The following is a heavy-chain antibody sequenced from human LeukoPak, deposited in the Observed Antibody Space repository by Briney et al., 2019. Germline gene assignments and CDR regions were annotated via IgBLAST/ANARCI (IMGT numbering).Heavy chain of an antibody. CDR2: IYYSGST. CDR3: ARKHGDYVPWFDP. J-gene: IGHJ5*02. D-gene: IGHD4-17*01. Sequence: SQTLSLTCTVSGGSISSGDYYWSWIRQPPGKGLEWIGYIYYSGSTYYNPSLKSRVTISVDTSKNQFSLKLSSVTAADTAVYYCARKHGDYVPWFDPWGQGTLVTVSS. CDR1: GGSISSGDYY. V-gene: IGHV4-30-4*01.